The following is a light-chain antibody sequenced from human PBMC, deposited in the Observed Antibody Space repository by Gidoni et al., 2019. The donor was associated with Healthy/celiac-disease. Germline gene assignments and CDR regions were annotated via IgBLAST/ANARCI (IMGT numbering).Light chain of an antibody. J-gene: IGLJ2*01. V-gene: IGLV3-1*01. CDR3: QAWDSSTVV. Sequence: SYERTQPPSVSVSPGQTASITCSGDKLGDKYACWYHQKPGQSPVLVIYQDSKRPSGIPERFSGSNSGNTATLTISGTQAMDEADYYCQAWDSSTVVFGGGTKLTVL. CDR2: QDS. CDR1: KLGDKY.